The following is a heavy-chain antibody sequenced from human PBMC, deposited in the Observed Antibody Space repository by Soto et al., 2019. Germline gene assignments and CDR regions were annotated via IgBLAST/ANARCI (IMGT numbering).Heavy chain of an antibody. J-gene: IGHJ3*02. CDR1: GFTFSTYA. Sequence: GGSLRLSCAASGFTFSTYAMSWVRQAPGKGLEWVSTISSSGGNTYYTDSVKGRFTISRDNSKNTLYLQMNSLRAEDTAIYYRAKRPTSTGFGDPFDIWGQGTMVT. D-gene: IGHD3-10*01. CDR3: AKRPTSTGFGDPFDI. V-gene: IGHV3-23*01. CDR2: ISSSGGNT.